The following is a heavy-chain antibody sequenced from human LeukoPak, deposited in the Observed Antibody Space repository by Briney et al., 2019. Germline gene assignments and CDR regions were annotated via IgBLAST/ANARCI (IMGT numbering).Heavy chain of an antibody. CDR3: ARDRYFDWLSSY. D-gene: IGHD3-9*01. CDR1: GFTFSSNG. CDR2: VYYDGSNK. V-gene: IGHV3-33*01. J-gene: IGHJ4*02. Sequence: GGSLRLSCAASGFTFSSNGMHWVRQAPGKGLDWVAVVYYDGSNKYYSDSVRGRFTISRDNSMNTMYLQMNSLRAEDTAVYYCARDRYFDWLSSYWGQGTLVTVSS.